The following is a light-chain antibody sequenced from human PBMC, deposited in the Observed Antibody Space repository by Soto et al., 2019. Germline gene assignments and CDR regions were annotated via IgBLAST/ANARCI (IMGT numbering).Light chain of an antibody. Sequence: QAVVTQPPSVSGAPGQRVTISCTGSSSNIGAGYDVHWYQHLPGAAPKLLIYGNSIRPSGVPDRFSGSKSGTSASLAITGLQAEDEADYYCQSYDTSLSAVVFGGGTKLTVL. V-gene: IGLV1-40*01. J-gene: IGLJ2*01. CDR2: GNS. CDR3: QSYDTSLSAVV. CDR1: SSNIGAGYD.